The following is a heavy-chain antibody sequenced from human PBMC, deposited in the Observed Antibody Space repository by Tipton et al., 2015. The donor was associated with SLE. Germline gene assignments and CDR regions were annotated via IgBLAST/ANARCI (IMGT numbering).Heavy chain of an antibody. D-gene: IGHD3-9*01. V-gene: IGHV4-31*11. J-gene: IGHJ4*02. CDR3: ARVQEDAILTGYFFDY. CDR2: IYYSGST. Sequence: TLSLTCAVYGGSFSGYYWSWIRQHPGKGLEWIGYIYYSGSTYYNPSLKSRVTISVDTSKNQFSLKLSSVTAADTAVYYCARVQEDAILTGYFFDYWGQGTLVTVSS. CDR1: GGSFSGYY.